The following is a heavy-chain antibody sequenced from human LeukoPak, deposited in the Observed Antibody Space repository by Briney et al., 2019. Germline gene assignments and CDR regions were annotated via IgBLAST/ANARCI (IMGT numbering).Heavy chain of an antibody. D-gene: IGHD2-21*01. CDR1: GVSINDYY. CDR3: ARIRCGHSGSLCYNH. V-gene: IGHV4-34*01. J-gene: IGHJ4*02. Sequence: SETLSLTCGVFGVSINDYYWSWIRQSPGKGLEGIGEISHNEGTRYNPSLESRVTMSVGPSETQLSLKLIFVTAADTAVYCCARIRCGHSGSLCYNHWGLGTPVTASS. CDR2: ISHNEGT.